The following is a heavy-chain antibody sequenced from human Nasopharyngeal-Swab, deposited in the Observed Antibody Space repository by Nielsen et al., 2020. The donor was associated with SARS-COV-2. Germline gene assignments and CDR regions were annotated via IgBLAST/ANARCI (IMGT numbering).Heavy chain of an antibody. CDR3: ARGPSSGWYVNYYFDY. CDR1: GFTFSSYS. Sequence: GESLKISCAASGFTFSSYSMNWVRQAPGKGLEWVSYISSSSSTIYYADSVKGRFTISRDNAKNSLYLQMNSLRAEDTAVYYCARGPSSGWYVNYYFDYWGQGTLVTVSS. J-gene: IGHJ4*02. D-gene: IGHD6-19*01. V-gene: IGHV3-48*04. CDR2: ISSSSSTI.